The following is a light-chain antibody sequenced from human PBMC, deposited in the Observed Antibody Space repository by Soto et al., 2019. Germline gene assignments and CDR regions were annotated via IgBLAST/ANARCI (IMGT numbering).Light chain of an antibody. CDR1: SSDVGGYNY. J-gene: IGLJ2*01. CDR2: DVS. Sequence: QSALTQPASVSGSPGQSITISCTGTSSDVGGYNYVSWYQQHPGKAPKLMIYDVSNRPSGVSNRFSGSKSANTASLTISGLQADDEADYYCSSYTSSSTQVFGGGTKLTVL. CDR3: SSYTSSSTQV. V-gene: IGLV2-14*01.